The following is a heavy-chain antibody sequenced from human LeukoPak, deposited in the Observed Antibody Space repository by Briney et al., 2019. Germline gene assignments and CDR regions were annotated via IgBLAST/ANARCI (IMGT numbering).Heavy chain of an antibody. V-gene: IGHV1-69*05. D-gene: IGHD5-12*01. Sequence: ASVKVSCKASGGTFSSYAISWVRQAPGQGLEWMGRIIPIFGTANYAQKFQGRVTITTDESTSTAYMELSSLRSEDTAVYYCARHSGFSGHDYVSVGEAYYYYYYYMDVWGKGTTVTVSS. CDR3: ARHSGFSGHDYVSVGEAYYYYYYYMDV. J-gene: IGHJ6*03. CDR2: IIPIFGTA. CDR1: GGTFSSYA.